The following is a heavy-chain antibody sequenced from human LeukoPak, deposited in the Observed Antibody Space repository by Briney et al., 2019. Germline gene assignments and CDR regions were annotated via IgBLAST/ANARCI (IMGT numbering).Heavy chain of an antibody. CDR2: INSDGSGT. V-gene: IGHV3-74*01. D-gene: IGHD7-27*01. CDR3: VRGRLGNYFDY. Sequence: GGSLRLSCAASGFTFSRYSVNWVRQAPGKGLVWVSRINSDGSGTSYADSVKGRFTISRDNAKNTLYLQMNSLRAEDTAVYYCVRGRLGNYFDYWGQGTLVTVSS. J-gene: IGHJ4*02. CDR1: GFTFSRYS.